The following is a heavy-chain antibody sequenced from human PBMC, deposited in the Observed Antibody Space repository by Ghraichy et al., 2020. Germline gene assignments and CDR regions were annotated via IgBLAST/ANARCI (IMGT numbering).Heavy chain of an antibody. J-gene: IGHJ4*02. D-gene: IGHD6-6*01. CDR2: ISYDGSNK. V-gene: IGHV3-30*03. Sequence: GGSLRLSCAASGFTFSSYGMHWVRQAPGKGLEWVAVISYDGSNKYYADSVKGRFTISRDNSKNTLYLQMNSLRAEDTAVYYCATCTLAARQWDSFDYWGQGTLVTVSS. CDR1: GFTFSSYG. CDR3: ATCTLAARQWDSFDY.